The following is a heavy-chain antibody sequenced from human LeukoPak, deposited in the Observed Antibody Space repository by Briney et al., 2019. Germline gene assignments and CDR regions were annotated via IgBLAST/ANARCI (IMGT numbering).Heavy chain of an antibody. J-gene: IGHJ4*02. Sequence: PGGSLRLSCAASGFTFTSYAMTWVRQAPGKGLEWVSAISNNGGNTYYADSVKGRFTISRDNSKNTLYLQMNSLRAEDTAVYYCAGSRGHPRYYFDYWGQGTLVTVSS. CDR1: GFTFTSYA. CDR2: ISNNGGNT. V-gene: IGHV3-23*01. CDR3: AGSRGHPRYYFDY.